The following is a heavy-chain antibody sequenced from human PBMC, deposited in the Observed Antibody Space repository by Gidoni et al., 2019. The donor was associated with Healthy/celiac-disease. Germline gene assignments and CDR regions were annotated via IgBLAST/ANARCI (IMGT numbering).Heavy chain of an antibody. Sequence: QVQLVESGGGVVQPGRSLRLSCAASGFTFSSYAMHWVRQAPGKGLEWVAVISYDGSNKYYADSVKGRFTISRDNSKNTLYLQMNSLRAEDTAVYYCARDPGSSNYFDYWGQGTLVTVSS. CDR1: GFTFSSYA. J-gene: IGHJ4*02. CDR2: ISYDGSNK. V-gene: IGHV3-30-3*01. CDR3: ARDPGSSNYFDY. D-gene: IGHD6-6*01.